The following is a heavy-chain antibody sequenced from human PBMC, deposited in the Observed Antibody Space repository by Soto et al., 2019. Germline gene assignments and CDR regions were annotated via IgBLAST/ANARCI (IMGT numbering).Heavy chain of an antibody. V-gene: IGHV4-30-2*01. CDR3: ARDAAAAGPSYGMDV. Sequence: QLQLQESGSGLVKPSQTLSLTCAVSGGSISSGGYSWSWIRQPPGKGLEWIGYIYHSGSTYYNPSLKRRVTISVDRSKNQFSLKLSSVTAADTAVYYCARDAAAAGPSYGMDVWGQGTTVTVSS. J-gene: IGHJ6*02. CDR2: IYHSGST. D-gene: IGHD6-13*01. CDR1: GGSISSGGYS.